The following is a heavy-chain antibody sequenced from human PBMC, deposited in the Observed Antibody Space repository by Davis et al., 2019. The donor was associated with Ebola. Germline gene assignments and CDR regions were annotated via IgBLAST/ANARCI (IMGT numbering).Heavy chain of an antibody. CDR3: AKDSGYRNRLGGAFDI. Sequence: PGGSLRLSCAASGFTFSSYGMHWVRQAPGKGLEWVAVIWYDGSNKYYADSVKDRFTISRDNSKNTLYLQMNSLRAEDTAVYYCAKDSGYRNRLGGAFDIWGQGTMVTVSS. CDR2: IWYDGSNK. J-gene: IGHJ3*02. CDR1: GFTFSSYG. D-gene: IGHD5-18*01. V-gene: IGHV3-30*02.